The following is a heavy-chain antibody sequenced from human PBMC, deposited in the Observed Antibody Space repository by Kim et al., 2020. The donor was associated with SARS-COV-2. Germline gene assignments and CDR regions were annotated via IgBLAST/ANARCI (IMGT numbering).Heavy chain of an antibody. D-gene: IGHD6-13*01. J-gene: IGHJ5*02. CDR3: ARALIGKIAAADP. Sequence: YNPSRKSRVTISVDTSKNQFYLKLSSVTAADTAVYYCARALIGKIAAADPWGQGTLVTVSS. V-gene: IGHV4-59*01.